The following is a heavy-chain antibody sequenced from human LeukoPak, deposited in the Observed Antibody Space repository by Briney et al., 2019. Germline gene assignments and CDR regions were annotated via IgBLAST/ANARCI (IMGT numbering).Heavy chain of an antibody. CDR2: ISAYNGNT. J-gene: IGHJ4*02. CDR1: GYTFTSYG. Sequence: ASVKVSCKASGYTFTSYGMSWVRRAPGQGLEWMGWISAYNGNTNYAQKLQSRVTMTTDTSTSTAYMELRSLRSDDTAVYYCASGLGDPKPVDYWGQGTLVTVSS. CDR3: ASGLGDPKPVDY. D-gene: IGHD2-21*02. V-gene: IGHV1-18*01.